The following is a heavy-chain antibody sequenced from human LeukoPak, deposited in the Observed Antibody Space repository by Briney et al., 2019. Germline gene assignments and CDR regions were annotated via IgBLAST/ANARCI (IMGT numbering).Heavy chain of an antibody. J-gene: IGHJ6*02. CDR2: LGSAGDK. Sequence: GGSLRLSCAASGFTLSDYDIHWVRQPIGKGLDWVSGLGSAGDKYHAGSERGRFTISRGDAENSVYLQMNGLRPEDTAIYYCARAKRETSTRPWTSGMDVWGQGTRVTVSS. V-gene: IGHV3-13*01. CDR1: GFTLSDYD. CDR3: ARAKRETSTRPWTSGMDV. D-gene: IGHD3/OR15-3a*01.